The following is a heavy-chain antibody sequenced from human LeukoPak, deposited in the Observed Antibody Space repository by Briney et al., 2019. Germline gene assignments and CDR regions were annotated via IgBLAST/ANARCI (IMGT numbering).Heavy chain of an antibody. D-gene: IGHD6-13*01. CDR2: ISGDGGST. J-gene: IGHJ4*02. CDR1: GFTFDDYA. CDR3: AKCLVIAAAGQGEDY. V-gene: IGHV3-43*02. Sequence: GGSLRLSCAASGFTFDDYAMHWVRQAPGKGLEWVSLISGDGGSTYYADSVKGRFTISRDNSKNPLYLQMNSLRTEDTALYYCAKCLVIAAAGQGEDYWGQGTLVTVSA.